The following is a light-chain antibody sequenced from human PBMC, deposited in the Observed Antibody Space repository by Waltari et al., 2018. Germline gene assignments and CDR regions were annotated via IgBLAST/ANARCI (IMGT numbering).Light chain of an antibody. Sequence: QSVLTQPPSVSAAPGQKVTNSCPGSNPHICHNFVSWYQHVPGTAPKLVIYDNDERPSGIPDRFSGSKSGTSATLTITGLQTGDEASYYCGTWDARLSAVFGGGTKLTVL. CDR3: GTWDARLSAV. V-gene: IGLV1-51*01. J-gene: IGLJ2*01. CDR1: NPHICHNF. CDR2: DND.